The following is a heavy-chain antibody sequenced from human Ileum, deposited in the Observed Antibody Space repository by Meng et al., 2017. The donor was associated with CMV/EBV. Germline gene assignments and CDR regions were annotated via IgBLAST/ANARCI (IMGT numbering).Heavy chain of an antibody. D-gene: IGHD1-26*01. CDR2: VHYTGTT. V-gene: IGHV4-39*07. Sequence: LEESGPGLVKPSEPLPLPCTVSGGSISTNSDYWGWVRQPPGKGLEWIATVHYTGTTYYNPSLKSPVIISIDTSKNQFSLRLTSVTAADTAVYYCARDRTVGPTPDGSLGAWGQGTLVTVSS. CDR3: ARDRTVGPTPDGSLGA. J-gene: IGHJ4*02. CDR1: GGSISTNSDY.